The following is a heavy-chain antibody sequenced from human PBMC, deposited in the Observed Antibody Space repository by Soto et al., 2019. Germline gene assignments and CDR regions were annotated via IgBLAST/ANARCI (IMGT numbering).Heavy chain of an antibody. Sequence: SETLSLTCTVSGGSISGYYWSWNRQPPGKGLEWIGYIYYSGSTQYNPSLKSRVSMSADTSKNQFSLKLSSVTAADTAVYYCASNLMSVAGREDYYYLYYYMDGWGKGTTVTVSS. CDR2: IYYSGST. J-gene: IGHJ6*03. D-gene: IGHD6-19*01. CDR3: ASNLMSVAGREDYYYLYYYMDG. CDR1: GGSISGYY. V-gene: IGHV4-59*08.